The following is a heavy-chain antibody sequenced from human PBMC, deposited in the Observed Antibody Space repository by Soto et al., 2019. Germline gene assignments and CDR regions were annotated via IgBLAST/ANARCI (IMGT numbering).Heavy chain of an antibody. CDR1: GGSISSGYYY. V-gene: IGHV4-30-4*01. CDR3: ARSSLYGLDV. J-gene: IGHJ6*01. Sequence: PSETLSLTCFVSGGSISSGYYYWSWIRQPPGKGLEWIGNVYYSGNTYYNPSLKSRLIISIDTYKNQFSLKVGSVTAADTAVYYCARSSLYGLDVWGEGTTGTFSS. D-gene: IGHD3-16*02. CDR2: VYYSGNT.